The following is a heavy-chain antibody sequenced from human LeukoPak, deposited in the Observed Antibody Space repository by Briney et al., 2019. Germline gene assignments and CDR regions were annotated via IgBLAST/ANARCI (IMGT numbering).Heavy chain of an antibody. CDR3: ATDYTDYSLDY. Sequence: ASVKVSCKASGYTFTAYYIHWVRQAPGQGLEWMGWINPNSGGTSYAQKFQGKVTMTRDTSISTAYMELSSLRSDDTAVYYCATDYTDYSLDYWGQGTLVTVSS. CDR2: INPNSGGT. V-gene: IGHV1-2*02. D-gene: IGHD4-11*01. J-gene: IGHJ4*02. CDR1: GYTFTAYY.